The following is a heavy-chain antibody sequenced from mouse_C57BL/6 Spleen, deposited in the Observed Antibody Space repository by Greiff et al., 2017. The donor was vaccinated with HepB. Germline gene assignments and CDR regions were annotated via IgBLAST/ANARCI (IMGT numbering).Heavy chain of an antibody. V-gene: IGHV1-15*01. Sequence: VQLQQSGAELVRPGASVTLSCKASGYTFTDYEMHWVKQTPVHGLEWIGAIDPETGGTAYNQKFKGKAILSADKSSSTAYMELRSLTSEDSAVYYCTRKIITTVVPFDYWGQGTTLTVSS. J-gene: IGHJ2*01. CDR1: GYTFTDYE. CDR2: IDPETGGT. CDR3: TRKIITTVVPFDY. D-gene: IGHD1-1*01.